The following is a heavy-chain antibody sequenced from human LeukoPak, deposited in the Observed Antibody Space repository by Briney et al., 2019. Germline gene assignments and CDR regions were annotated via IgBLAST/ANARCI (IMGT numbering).Heavy chain of an antibody. CDR2: INHSGST. J-gene: IGHJ4*02. V-gene: IGHV4-34*01. CDR1: GGSFGGYY. D-gene: IGHD3-22*01. Sequence: PSETLSLTCAVYGGSFGGYYWSWIRQPPGKGLEWIGEINHSGSTNYNPSLKSRVTISVDTSKNQFSLKLSSVTAADTAVYYCARGPIDSSGYYFPFDYWGQGTLVTVSS. CDR3: ARGPIDSSGYYFPFDY.